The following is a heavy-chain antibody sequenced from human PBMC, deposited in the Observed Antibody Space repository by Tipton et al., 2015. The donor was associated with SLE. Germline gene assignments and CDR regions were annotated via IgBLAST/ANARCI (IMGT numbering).Heavy chain of an antibody. CDR1: GFTVSSNY. D-gene: IGHD3-22*01. V-gene: IGHV3-53*05. CDR2: IYSGGRT. Sequence: SLRLSCAASGFTVSSNYMSWVRQAPGKGLEWVSVIYSGGRTYHADSVKGRFTISRDNSKNMVYLQMNSLRPEDTAVYFCAGMRGSNSSGYYYKGYFDYWGQGTLVPVSS. J-gene: IGHJ4*02. CDR3: AGMRGSNSSGYYYKGYFDY.